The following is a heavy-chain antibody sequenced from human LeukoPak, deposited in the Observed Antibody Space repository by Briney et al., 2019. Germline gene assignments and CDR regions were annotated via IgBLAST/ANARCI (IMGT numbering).Heavy chain of an antibody. CDR1: GYIFSDYY. Sequence: ASVKVSCKASGYIFSDYYMHWVRQAPGQGLEWLGWINPKTGAADYAQQFRGRVTMTRDTSINTDFMEMRRVTSDDTAVYYCARGAEAETSPLDFWGQGTLVIVS. D-gene: IGHD6-13*01. CDR3: ARGAEAETSPLDF. CDR2: INPKTGAA. J-gene: IGHJ4*02. V-gene: IGHV1-2*02.